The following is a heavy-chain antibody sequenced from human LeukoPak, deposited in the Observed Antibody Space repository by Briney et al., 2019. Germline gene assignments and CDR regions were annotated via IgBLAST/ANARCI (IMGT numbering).Heavy chain of an antibody. D-gene: IGHD3-16*01. CDR2: INHNGNVN. CDR1: EFTFSSYW. Sequence: GGSLRLSCAASEFTFSSYWMNWARQAPGKGLEWVASINHNGNVNYYVDSVKGRFTISRDNAKNSLYLQMSNLRAEDTAVYFCARGGGLDVWGQGATVTVSS. CDR3: ARGGGLDV. V-gene: IGHV3-7*03. J-gene: IGHJ6*02.